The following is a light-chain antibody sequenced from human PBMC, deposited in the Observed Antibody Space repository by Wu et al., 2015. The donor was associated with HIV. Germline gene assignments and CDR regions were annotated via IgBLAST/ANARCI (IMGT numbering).Light chain of an antibody. Sequence: EIVLTQSPGTLSLSPGERATLYCRASQSVSSSYLAWYQQKPGQAPRLLIYGASNRATGIPDRFSGSGSGTDFTLTISRLEPEDFAMYYCQQYGSSPLTFGGGTKGGDQ. V-gene: IGKV3-20*01. CDR1: QSVSSSY. CDR2: GAS. J-gene: IGKJ4*01. CDR3: QQYGSSPLT.